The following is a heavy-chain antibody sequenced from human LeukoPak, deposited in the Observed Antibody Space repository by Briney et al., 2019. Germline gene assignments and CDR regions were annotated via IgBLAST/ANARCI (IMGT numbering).Heavy chain of an antibody. V-gene: IGHV1-18*01. CDR2: ISAYNGNT. J-gene: IGHJ6*03. Sequence: GASVKVSCKASGYTFTSYGISWARQAPGQGLEWMGWISAYNGNTNYAQKLQGRVTMTTDTSTSTAYMELRSLRSDDTAVYYCARDWTPIVGATNYYMDVWGKGTTVTVSS. D-gene: IGHD1-26*01. CDR3: ARDWTPIVGATNYYMDV. CDR1: GYTFTSYG.